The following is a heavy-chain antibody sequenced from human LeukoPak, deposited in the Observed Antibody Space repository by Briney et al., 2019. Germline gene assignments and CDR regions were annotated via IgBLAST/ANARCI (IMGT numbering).Heavy chain of an antibody. CDR1: GFSLSTSGMC. CDR3: ARSSYYYDSSGYPLDY. Sequence: SGPTLVNPTQTLTLTCTFSGFSLSTSGMCVSWIHQPPGKALEWLARIDWDDDKYYSTSLKTRLTISKDTSKNQVLLTMANMDPVDTGTYYCARSSYYYDSSGYPLDYWGQGTLVTVSS. J-gene: IGHJ4*02. CDR2: IDWDDDK. D-gene: IGHD3-22*01. V-gene: IGHV2-70*11.